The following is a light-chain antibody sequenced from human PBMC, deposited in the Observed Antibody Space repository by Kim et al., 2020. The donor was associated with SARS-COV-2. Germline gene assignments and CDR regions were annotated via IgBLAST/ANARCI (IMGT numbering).Light chain of an antibody. V-gene: IGKV3-15*01. CDR1: QSVSSN. CDR3: QQYNNWLS. J-gene: IGKJ3*01. Sequence: SVCPGERATLSCRASQSVSSNLAWYQQKPGQAPRLLIYGASTRTTGIPARFSGSGSGTEFTLTISSLQSEDFAVYYCQQYNNWLSFGPGTKVDIK. CDR2: GAS.